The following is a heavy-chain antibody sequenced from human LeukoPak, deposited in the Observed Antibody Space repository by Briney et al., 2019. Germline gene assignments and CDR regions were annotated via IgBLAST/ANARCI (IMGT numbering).Heavy chain of an antibody. CDR2: ISSSSSYI. V-gene: IGHV3-21*01. J-gene: IGHJ4*02. D-gene: IGHD4-17*01. CDR3: ARLTTTVTTPFDY. CDR1: GFTFSIYN. Sequence: GGSLRLSCAASGFTFSIYNMNWVRQAPGKGLEWVSSISSSSSYIYYADSVKGRSTISRDNAKNSLYLQMNSLRAEDTAVYYCARLTTTVTTPFDYWGQGTLVTVSS.